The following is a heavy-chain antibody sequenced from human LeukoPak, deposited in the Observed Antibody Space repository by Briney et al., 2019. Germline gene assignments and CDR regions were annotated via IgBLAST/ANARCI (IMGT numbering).Heavy chain of an antibody. CDR1: GFTFSSYS. CDR2: ISSSSSYI. V-gene: IGHV3-21*01. Sequence: GGSLRLSCEASGFTFSSYSMNWVRQAPGKGLEWVSSISSSSSYIYYADSVKGRFTISRDNAKNSLYLQMNSLRAEDTAVYYCARGASSSGWSFDYWGQGTLVTVSS. CDR3: ARGASSSGWSFDY. D-gene: IGHD6-19*01. J-gene: IGHJ4*02.